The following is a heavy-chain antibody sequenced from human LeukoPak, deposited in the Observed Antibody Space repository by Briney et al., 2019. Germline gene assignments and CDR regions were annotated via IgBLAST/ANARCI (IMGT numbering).Heavy chain of an antibody. V-gene: IGHV3-30*02. CDR2: LQYDGSNK. D-gene: IGHD3-22*01. CDR3: ARGGYDSSGPYFDY. Sequence: GGSLRLSCAASGFTFRAYGMHWARQAPGKGLEWVAYLQYDGSNKQYADSVKGRFSISRDNSKNILYLQMNSLRAEDTAVYYCARGGYDSSGPYFDYWGQGTLVTVSS. CDR1: GFTFRAYG. J-gene: IGHJ4*02.